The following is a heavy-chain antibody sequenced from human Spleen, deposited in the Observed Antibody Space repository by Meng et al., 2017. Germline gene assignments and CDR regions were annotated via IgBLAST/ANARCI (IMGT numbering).Heavy chain of an antibody. CDR1: GFSISSFW. J-gene: IGHJ4*02. CDR3: AKYASPSTVIDY. Sequence: GGSLRLSCAASGFSISSFWMTWVRQAPGKGLEWVANIKQDGSDKYYVDSVMGRFTISRDNAKNSLFLQMNGLRAEDTALYYCAKYASPSTVIDYWGQGTLVTVSS. V-gene: IGHV3-7*01. CDR2: IKQDGSDK. D-gene: IGHD2-2*01.